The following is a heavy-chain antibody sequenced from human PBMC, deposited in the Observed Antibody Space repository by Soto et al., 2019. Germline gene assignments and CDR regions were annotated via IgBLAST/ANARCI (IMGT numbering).Heavy chain of an antibody. Sequence: LRLSCAASVFTFSSYGMHWVRQAPGKGLEWVAVIWYDGSNKYYADSVKGRFTISRDNSKNTLYLQMNSLRAEDTAVYYCARDPYYYDSSGYTYWGQGTLVTVSS. CDR1: VFTFSSYG. CDR2: IWYDGSNK. J-gene: IGHJ4*02. V-gene: IGHV3-33*01. CDR3: ARDPYYYDSSGYTY. D-gene: IGHD3-22*01.